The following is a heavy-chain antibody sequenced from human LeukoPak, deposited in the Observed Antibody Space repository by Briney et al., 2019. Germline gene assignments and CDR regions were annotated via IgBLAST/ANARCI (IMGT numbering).Heavy chain of an antibody. J-gene: IGHJ5*02. V-gene: IGHV3-7*01. CDR3: ARGSIDCSSTSCYYWFDP. Sequence: PGGSLRLSCAASGFTFSSYWMSWVRQAPGKGLEWVANIKQDGSEKYYVDSVKGRFTISRDNAKNSLYLQMNSLRAEDTAVYYCARGSIDCSSTSCYYWFDPWGQGTLATVSS. CDR2: IKQDGSEK. D-gene: IGHD2-2*01. CDR1: GFTFSSYW.